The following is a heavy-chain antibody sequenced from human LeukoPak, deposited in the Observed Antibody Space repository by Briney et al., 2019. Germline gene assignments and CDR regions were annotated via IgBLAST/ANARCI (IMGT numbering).Heavy chain of an antibody. Sequence: RGSRRLSCAASEFTFISYSLNWVRQAPGRGLGWVSSITSSCSYIYYADSVKGRFTISRDNAMNSLYLQMNSLRADVTAVYYCARDGCSGGSCSFDYWGQGTLVTVSS. CDR1: EFTFISYS. CDR2: ITSSCSYI. CDR3: ARDGCSGGSCSFDY. V-gene: IGHV3-21*01. J-gene: IGHJ4*02. D-gene: IGHD2-15*01.